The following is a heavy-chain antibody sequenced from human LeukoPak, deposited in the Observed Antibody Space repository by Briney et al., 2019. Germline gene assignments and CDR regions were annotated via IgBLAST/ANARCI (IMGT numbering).Heavy chain of an antibody. D-gene: IGHD3-22*01. Sequence: GGSLRLSCAASGFTFRDYFMSWIRQAPGKGLEWVAYTNTAGNTIYYADSMKGRFTISRDNAKHSLYLQMNTLRDEDTAVYYCARATYDSSAVEAFDIWGQGTMVTVSP. CDR3: ARATYDSSAVEAFDI. J-gene: IGHJ3*02. CDR1: GFTFRDYF. V-gene: IGHV3-11*01. CDR2: TNTAGNTI.